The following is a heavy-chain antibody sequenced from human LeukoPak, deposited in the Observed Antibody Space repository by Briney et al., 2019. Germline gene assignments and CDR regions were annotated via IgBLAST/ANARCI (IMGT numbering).Heavy chain of an antibody. V-gene: IGHV3-21*01. CDR3: ARVGYSYGYGKFDY. CDR1: GFTVSSNY. CDR2: ISSSSSYI. Sequence: GGSLRLSCAASGFTVSSNYMSWVRQAPGKGLEWVSSISSSSSYIYYADSVKGRFTISRGNAKNSLYLQMNSLRAEDTAVYYCARVGYSYGYGKFDYWGQGTLVTVSS. D-gene: IGHD5-18*01. J-gene: IGHJ4*02.